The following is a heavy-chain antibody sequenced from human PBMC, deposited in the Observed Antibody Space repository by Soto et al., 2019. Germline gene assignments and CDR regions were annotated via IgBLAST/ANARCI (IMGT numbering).Heavy chain of an antibody. V-gene: IGHV3-30*18. CDR1: GFTFSSYG. D-gene: IGHD5-12*01. J-gene: IGHJ6*02. Sequence: GGSLRLSCAASGFTFSSYGMHWVRQAPGKGLEWVAVISYDGSNKYYADSVKGRFTISRDNSKNTLYLQMNSLRAEDTAVYYCAKDGYSGYDFLAENYGMDVWGQGTTVTVSS. CDR2: ISYDGSNK. CDR3: AKDGYSGYDFLAENYGMDV.